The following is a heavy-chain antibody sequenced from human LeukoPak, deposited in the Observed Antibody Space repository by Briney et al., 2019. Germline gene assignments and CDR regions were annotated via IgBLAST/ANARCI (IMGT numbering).Heavy chain of an antibody. CDR3: ARSFSASNWLDP. V-gene: IGHV1-18*01. Sequence: GASVKVSCKGSGYTFTSYGISWVRQAPGQGLEWMGWISPNNGNTKYARKFLDRVTMTTDTSTSTAYMELRSLTSDDTAVYYCARSFSASNWLDPWGQGTLVTVSS. J-gene: IGHJ5*02. CDR2: ISPNNGNT. CDR1: GYTFTSYG.